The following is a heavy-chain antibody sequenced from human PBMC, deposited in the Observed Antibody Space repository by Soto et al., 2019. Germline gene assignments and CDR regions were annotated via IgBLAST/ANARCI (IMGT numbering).Heavy chain of an antibody. J-gene: IGHJ4*02. CDR3: VSPQYCSGGSCYKGTLDY. CDR2: IIPILGIA. CDR1: GGTFSSYT. Sequence: SVKVSCKASGGTFSSYTISWVRQAPGQGLEWMGRIIPILGIANYAQKFQGRVTITADKSTSTAYMELSSLRSEDTAVYYCVSPQYCSGGSCYKGTLDYWGQGTLVTVSS. D-gene: IGHD2-15*01. V-gene: IGHV1-69*02.